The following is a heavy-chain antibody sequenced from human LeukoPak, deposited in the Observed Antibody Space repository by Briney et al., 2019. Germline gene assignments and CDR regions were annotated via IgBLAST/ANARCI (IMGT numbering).Heavy chain of an antibody. J-gene: IGHJ4*02. V-gene: IGHV4-59*01. CDR2: IYHSGST. CDR3: ARSVRYCSGGSCYAGIFDY. Sequence: SETLSLTCTVSGGSISSYYWSWIRQPPGKGLEWIGYIYHSGSTNYNPSLTSRVTISVDTSKNQFSLKLSSVTAADTAVYYCARSVRYCSGGSCYAGIFDYWGQGTLITVSS. D-gene: IGHD2-15*01. CDR1: GGSISSYY.